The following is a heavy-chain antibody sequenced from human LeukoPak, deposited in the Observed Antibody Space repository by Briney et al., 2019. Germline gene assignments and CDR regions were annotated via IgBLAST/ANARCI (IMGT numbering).Heavy chain of an antibody. Sequence: PGGSLRLSCAASGFTFSSYWMSWVRQAPGKGLEWVANIKQDGSEKYYVDSVKGRFTISRDNVKNSLYLQMNSLRAEDTAVYYCASYRLRFLEWLSLPFDYWGQGTLVTVSS. D-gene: IGHD3-3*01. CDR2: IKQDGSEK. V-gene: IGHV3-7*01. J-gene: IGHJ4*02. CDR3: ASYRLRFLEWLSLPFDY. CDR1: GFTFSSYW.